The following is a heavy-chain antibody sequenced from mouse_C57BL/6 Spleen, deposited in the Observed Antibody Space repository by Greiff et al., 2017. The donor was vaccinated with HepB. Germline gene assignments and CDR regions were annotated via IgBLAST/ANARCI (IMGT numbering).Heavy chain of an antibody. Sequence: QVQLQQSGPELVKPGASVKISCKASGYAFSSSWMNWVKQRPGKGLEWIGRIYPGDGDTNYNGKFKGKATLTADKSSSTAYMQLSSLTSEDSAVYFCARDGESYFDYWGQGTTLTVSS. D-gene: IGHD2-3*01. V-gene: IGHV1-82*01. J-gene: IGHJ2*01. CDR3: ARDGESYFDY. CDR2: IYPGDGDT. CDR1: GYAFSSSW.